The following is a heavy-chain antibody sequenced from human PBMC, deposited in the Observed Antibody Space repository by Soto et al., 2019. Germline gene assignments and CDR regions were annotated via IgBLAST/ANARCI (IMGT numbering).Heavy chain of an antibody. CDR2: INHSGST. V-gene: IGHV4-34*01. CDR1: GGSFSGYY. D-gene: IGHD6-19*01. J-gene: IGHJ6*02. CDR3: ARGAAVAGYYYYGMDV. Sequence: QVQLQQWGAGLLKPSETLSLTCAVYGGSFSGYYWSWIRQPPGKGLEWIGEINHSGSTNYNPSLKSRVNISVDTSKNQFSLKLSSVTAADTAVYYCARGAAVAGYYYYGMDVWGQGTTVTVSS.